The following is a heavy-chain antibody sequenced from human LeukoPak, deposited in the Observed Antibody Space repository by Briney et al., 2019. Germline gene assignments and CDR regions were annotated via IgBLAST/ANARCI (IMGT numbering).Heavy chain of an antibody. Sequence: ASVKVSCKASGYTFTDCFMHWVRQAPGEGLQWVGWISPKNGVTKYAREFQGRVTMTRDTSISTAYMELSGLRSDDTAVYYCAREIRSTSPTHINDYWGQGTLVTVSS. CDR2: ISPKNGVT. V-gene: IGHV1-2*02. J-gene: IGHJ4*02. CDR1: GYTFTDCF. CDR3: AREIRSTSPTHINDY. D-gene: IGHD2-2*01.